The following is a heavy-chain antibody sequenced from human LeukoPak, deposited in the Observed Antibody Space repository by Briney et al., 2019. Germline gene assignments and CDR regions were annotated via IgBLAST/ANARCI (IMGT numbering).Heavy chain of an antibody. J-gene: IGHJ4*02. CDR3: ARAETYSSDWYDPFFDY. CDR2: LYHSGNS. Sequence: SETLSLTCTVSGYSISSGYYWGWIRQPPGKGLEWIGSLYHSGNSYYNPSLKSRATISVDTSKNHFSLKLRSATAADTAVYYCARAETYSSDWYDPFFDYWGQGTLVTVSS. CDR1: GYSISSGYY. V-gene: IGHV4-38-2*02. D-gene: IGHD6-19*01.